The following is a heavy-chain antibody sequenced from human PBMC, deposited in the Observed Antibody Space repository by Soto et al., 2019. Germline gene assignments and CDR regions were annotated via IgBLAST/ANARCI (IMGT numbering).Heavy chain of an antibody. CDR3: AMVDNYVTPTPQDV. V-gene: IGHV1-18*01. CDR2: ISPYSGNT. J-gene: IGHJ6*01. Sequence: QVQLVQSGDEVRKPGSSVKVSCKASGYIFVNYGIAWVRQAPGQGLEWMGWISPYSGNTHYASEVQGRLTMTTDTAXTTAYRDLGSLTADDTAVDYCAMVDNYVTPTPQDVWGQGTTGTVSS. CDR1: GYIFVNYG. D-gene: IGHD3-16*01.